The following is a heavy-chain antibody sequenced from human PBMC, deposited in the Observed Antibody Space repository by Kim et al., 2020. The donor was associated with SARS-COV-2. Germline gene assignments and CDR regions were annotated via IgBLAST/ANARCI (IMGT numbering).Heavy chain of an antibody. CDR1: GFTFSDYW. CDR2: INQDGSAK. V-gene: IGHV3-7*01. Sequence: GGSLRLSCAASGFTFSDYWLSWVRQAPGKGLEWVANINQDGSAKYCVDSVKGRYTISRDNAKNSLFLQVNRLRDEDTGVYYCTSMGREQYPYYFDYWGQG. CDR3: TSMGREQYPYYFDY. D-gene: IGHD3-10*01. J-gene: IGHJ4*02.